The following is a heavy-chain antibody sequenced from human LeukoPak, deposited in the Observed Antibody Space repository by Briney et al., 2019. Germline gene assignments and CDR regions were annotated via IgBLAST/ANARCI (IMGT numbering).Heavy chain of an antibody. CDR1: DGSISSYY. Sequence: ASETLSLTCTVFDGSISSYYWSWIRQPPGKGLEWIGYIYYSGSTNYNPSLKSRVTISVDTSKNQFSLKLSSVTAADTAVYYCARDDSSGFDYWGQGTLVTVSS. V-gene: IGHV4-59*01. D-gene: IGHD3-22*01. CDR2: IYYSGST. J-gene: IGHJ4*02. CDR3: ARDDSSGFDY.